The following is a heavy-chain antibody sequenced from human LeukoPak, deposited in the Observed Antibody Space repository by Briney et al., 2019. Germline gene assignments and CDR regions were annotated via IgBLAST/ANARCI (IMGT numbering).Heavy chain of an antibody. CDR1: GFTFSSYA. V-gene: IGHV3-15*01. CDR3: IRYLDY. J-gene: IGHJ4*02. CDR2: IKSKTDGGTT. Sequence: GGSQRLSCAASGFTFSSYAMSWVRQAPGKGLEWVGRIKSKTDGGTTDYAAPVKGRFTISRDDSKNTLYLQMNSLKTEDTAVYYCIRYLDYWGQGTLVTVSS. D-gene: IGHD1-1*01.